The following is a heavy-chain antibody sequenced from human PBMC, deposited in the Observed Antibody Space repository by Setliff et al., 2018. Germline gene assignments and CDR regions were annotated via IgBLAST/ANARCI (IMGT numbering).Heavy chain of an antibody. J-gene: IGHJ4*01. CDR1: GFSFSSYA. Sequence: PGGSLRLPCAASGFSFSSYAMSWVRQAPGKGLEWVSTIIGSGISTYYSDSVQGRFTISRDNHKNTLHLQMNSLRVEDTAIYYCAKSPHDFWSGRVFFDYWGQGMLVTVSS. D-gene: IGHD3-3*01. V-gene: IGHV3-23*01. CDR2: IIGSGIST. CDR3: AKSPHDFWSGRVFFDY.